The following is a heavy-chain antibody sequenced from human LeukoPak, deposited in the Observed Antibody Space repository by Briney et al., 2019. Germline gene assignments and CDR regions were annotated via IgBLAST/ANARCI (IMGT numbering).Heavy chain of an antibody. D-gene: IGHD2-2*01. CDR2: IKEDGSET. V-gene: IGHV3-7*01. CDR1: ALTFSNYW. CDR3: ARRLSSSWHTPHGY. Sequence: GGSLRLSCASSALTFSNYWMSWVRQAPGKGLEWVANIKEDGSETYYLDSVKGRFTISRDNAKNSLFLQMNSLRAEDTAVHYCARRLSSSWHTPHGYWGQGTLVTVSS. J-gene: IGHJ4*02.